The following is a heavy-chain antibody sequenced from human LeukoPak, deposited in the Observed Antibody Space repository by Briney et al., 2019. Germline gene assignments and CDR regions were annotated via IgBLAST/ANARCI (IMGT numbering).Heavy chain of an antibody. CDR2: ISYDGSNK. J-gene: IGHJ4*02. D-gene: IGHD3-22*01. CDR3: ARVGSDSSGYLDY. CDR1: GFTFSSYA. V-gene: IGHV3-30-3*01. Sequence: GGSLRLSCAASGFTFSSYAMHWVRQAPGKGLEWVAVISYDGSNKYYADSVKGRFTISRDNSKNTLYLQMNSLRAEDTAVYYCARVGSDSSGYLDYWGQGTLVTVSS.